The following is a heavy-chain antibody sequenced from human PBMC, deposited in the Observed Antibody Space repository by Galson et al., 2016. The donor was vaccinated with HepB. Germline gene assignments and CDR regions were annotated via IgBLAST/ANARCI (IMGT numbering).Heavy chain of an antibody. D-gene: IGHD1-26*01. CDR3: AREGRSGSYTWFDP. CDR1: GGSINSGGYY. CDR2: IYYSGYT. V-gene: IGHV4-31*03. J-gene: IGHJ5*02. Sequence: TLSLTCTVSGGSINSGGYYWSWIRQHPGKGLEWIGNIYYSGYTNYNPSLKSRVTISKDTSKKQFSLKLTSVTAADTAVYFCAREGRSGSYTWFDPWGQGSLVIVSS.